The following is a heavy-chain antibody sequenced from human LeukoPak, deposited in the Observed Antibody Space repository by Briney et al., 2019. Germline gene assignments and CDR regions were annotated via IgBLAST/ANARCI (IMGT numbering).Heavy chain of an antibody. V-gene: IGHV1-8*01. CDR3: ARTYYDYVWGSYRLFNYYYYYYMDV. CDR2: MNPNSGNT. CDR1: GYTFTSYD. Sequence: ASVKVSCKASGYTFTSYDINWVRQATGQGLEWMGWMNPNSGNTGYAQKFQGRVTMTRNTSISTAYMDLSSLRSEDTAVYYCARTYYDYVWGSYRLFNYYYYYYMDVWGKGTTVTISS. D-gene: IGHD3-16*02. J-gene: IGHJ6*03.